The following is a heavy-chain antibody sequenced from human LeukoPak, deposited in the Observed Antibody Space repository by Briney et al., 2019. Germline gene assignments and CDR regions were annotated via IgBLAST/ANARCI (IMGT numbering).Heavy chain of an antibody. CDR2: INPNSGGT. V-gene: IGHV1-2*02. Sequence: ASVKVSCKASGYTFTGYYMHWVRQAPGQGLEWMGWINPNSGGTNYAQKFQGRVTMTRDTSTSTVYMELSSLRSEDTAVYYCARAIAHAGRRDGYFDYWGQGTLVTVSS. J-gene: IGHJ4*02. D-gene: IGHD5-24*01. CDR1: GYTFTGYY. CDR3: ARAIAHAGRRDGYFDY.